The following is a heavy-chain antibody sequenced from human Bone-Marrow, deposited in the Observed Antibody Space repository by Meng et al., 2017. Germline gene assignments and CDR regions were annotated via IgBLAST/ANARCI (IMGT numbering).Heavy chain of an antibody. D-gene: IGHD3-16*02. Sequence: GESLKIPCAASGFTLSSYWMSWVRQAPGKGLEWVGRIKSKVDGGTTDFTAPVKGRFNISRDDAKNTLYLQLDSLKTEDTDVYYCTTDLPFTEGGVITTWGQGTLVTVSS. CDR3: TTDLPFTEGGVITT. J-gene: IGHJ5*02. CDR1: GFTLSSYW. V-gene: IGHV3-15*01. CDR2: IKSKVDGGTT.